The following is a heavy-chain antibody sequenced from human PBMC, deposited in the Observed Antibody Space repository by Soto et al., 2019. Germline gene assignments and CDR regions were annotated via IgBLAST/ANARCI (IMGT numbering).Heavy chain of an antibody. CDR1: GFTFSSYA. CDR3: AKPMSGGYDPRGYYYYMDV. CDR2: ISGSGGST. Sequence: GGSLRLSCAASGFTFSSYAMSWVRQAPGKGLEWVSAISGSGGSTYYADSVKGRFTISRDNSKNTLYLQMNSLRAEDTAVYYCAKPMSGGYDPRGYYYYMDVWGKGTTVTVSS. J-gene: IGHJ6*03. D-gene: IGHD5-12*01. V-gene: IGHV3-23*01.